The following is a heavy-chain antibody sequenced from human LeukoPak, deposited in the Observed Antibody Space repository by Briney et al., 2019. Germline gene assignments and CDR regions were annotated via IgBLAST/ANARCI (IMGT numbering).Heavy chain of an antibody. Sequence: SETLSLTCAVYGGSFSGYYWSWIRQPPGKGLEWIGEINHSGSTNYNPSLKSRVTISVDTSKNQFSLKLSSVTAADTAVYYCARGTLHCTNGVCYYYYFDYWGQGTLVTFSS. CDR3: ARGTLHCTNGVCYYYYFDY. D-gene: IGHD2-8*01. CDR2: INHSGST. V-gene: IGHV4-34*01. CDR1: GGSFSGYY. J-gene: IGHJ4*02.